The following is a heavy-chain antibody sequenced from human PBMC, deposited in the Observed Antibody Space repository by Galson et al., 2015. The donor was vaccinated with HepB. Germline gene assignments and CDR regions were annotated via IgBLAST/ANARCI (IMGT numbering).Heavy chain of an antibody. CDR1: GFTFSSYS. J-gene: IGHJ4*02. D-gene: IGHD6-6*01. V-gene: IGHV3-21*01. CDR2: ISSSSSYI. CDR3: ARSFGRAYSSSSGRDY. Sequence: SLRLSCAASGFTFSSYSMNWVRQAPGKGLEWVSSISSSSSYIYYADSVKGRFTISRDNAKNSLYLQMNSLRAEDTAVYYCARSFGRAYSSSSGRDYWGQGTLVTVSS.